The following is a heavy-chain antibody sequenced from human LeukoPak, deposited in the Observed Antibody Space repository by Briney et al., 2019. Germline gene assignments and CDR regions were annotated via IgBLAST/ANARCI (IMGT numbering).Heavy chain of an antibody. J-gene: IGHJ4*02. Sequence: GRSLRLSCAASGFTFSSYGMHWVRQAPGKGLEWVADISYDGSNKYYTDSVKGRFTISRDNSKNTLYLQMNSLRAEDTAVYYCAKAAEETLLRNYFDFWGQGTLVTVSS. CDR1: GFTFSSYG. CDR3: AKAAEETLLRNYFDF. V-gene: IGHV3-30*18. CDR2: ISYDGSNK. D-gene: IGHD2-21*01.